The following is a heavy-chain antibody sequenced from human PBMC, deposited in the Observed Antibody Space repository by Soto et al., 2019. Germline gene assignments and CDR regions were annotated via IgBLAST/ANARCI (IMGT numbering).Heavy chain of an antibody. V-gene: IGHV1-18*01. CDR2: ISTYSGDT. J-gene: IGHJ5*02. CDR1: GYTFITYD. Sequence: QVHLVQSGVEVKTAGASVKVSCQASGYTFITYDICWVRLAPGQGLECMGRISTYSGDTKYAQKFQRRVTMTTDTATTPAYLELRRLRSDDTAVYSCPRHHRPTTSENWFDPWGQGTLVTVSS. D-gene: IGHD5-12*01. CDR3: PRHHRPTTSENWFDP.